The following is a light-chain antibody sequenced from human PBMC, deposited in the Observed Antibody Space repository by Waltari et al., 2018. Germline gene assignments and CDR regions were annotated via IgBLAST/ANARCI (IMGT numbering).Light chain of an antibody. CDR2: YDS. Sequence: SYELTQPPSVSVSPGQTASITCSGDNLGNQYASWYQQKPGQSPVLVIYYDSKRPSGSPERFSGSNSGNTATLTISGTQAMDEADYYCQAWDTTTVVFGGGTKVTVL. CDR3: QAWDTTTVV. J-gene: IGLJ2*01. CDR1: NLGNQY. V-gene: IGLV3-1*01.